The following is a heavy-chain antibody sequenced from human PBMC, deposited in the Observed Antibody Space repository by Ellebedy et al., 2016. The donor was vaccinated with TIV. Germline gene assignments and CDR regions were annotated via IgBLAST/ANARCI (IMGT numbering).Heavy chain of an antibody. V-gene: IGHV3-21*01. CDR3: ARVWAGNDLDAFDI. CDR1: GFTFSGYT. CDR2: ISGSSTYI. J-gene: IGHJ3*02. Sequence: GESLKISCAASGFTFSGYTMSWVRQAPGKGLEWVASISGSSTYIYYADSMQGRFTISRDNAKNSLYLQTNSLRAEDTAVYYCARVWAGNDLDAFDIWGQGTMVTVSS. D-gene: IGHD1-1*01.